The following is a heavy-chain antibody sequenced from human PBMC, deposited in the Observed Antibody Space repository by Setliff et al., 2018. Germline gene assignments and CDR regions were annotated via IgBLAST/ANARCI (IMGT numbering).Heavy chain of an antibody. CDR3: ARTLYDYDILTGPGYYFDY. CDR1: GGSISSSNW. Sequence: SETLSLTCAVSGGSISSSNWWSWVRQPPGKGLEWIGEIYHSGSTNYNPSLKSRVTISVDKSKNQFSLKLSSVTAADTAAYYCARTLYDYDILTGPGYYFDYWGQGTLVTVSS. D-gene: IGHD3-9*01. J-gene: IGHJ4*02. V-gene: IGHV4-4*02. CDR2: IYHSGST.